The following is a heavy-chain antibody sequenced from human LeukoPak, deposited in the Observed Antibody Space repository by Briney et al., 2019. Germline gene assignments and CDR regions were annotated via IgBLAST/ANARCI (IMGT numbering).Heavy chain of an antibody. D-gene: IGHD2-15*01. CDR3: ARGYCSGGSCSWTTNWFDP. CDR2: INPSGGST. J-gene: IGHJ5*02. Sequence: ASVKVSCKASGYTFTSYYMHWVRQAPGQGLEWMGIINPSGGSTSYAQKFQGRVTMTRDTSTSTVYMELSSLRSEDTAVYYCARGYCSGGSCSWTTNWFDPWGQGTLVTVSS. CDR1: GYTFTSYY. V-gene: IGHV1-46*01.